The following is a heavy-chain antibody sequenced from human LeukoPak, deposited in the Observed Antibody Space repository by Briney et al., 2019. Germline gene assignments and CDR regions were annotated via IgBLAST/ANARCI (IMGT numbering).Heavy chain of an antibody. V-gene: IGHV5-51*01. Sequence: GESLKISCKGSGYSFTSYWIGWVRQMPGKGLEWMGIIYPGDSDTRYSPSFQGQVTISADKSISTAYLQWSSLKASDTAVYYCASFRFGVVTPHYYYMDVWGKGTTVTVSS. J-gene: IGHJ6*03. CDR1: GYSFTSYW. CDR2: IYPGDSDT. D-gene: IGHD3-3*01. CDR3: ASFRFGVVTPHYYYMDV.